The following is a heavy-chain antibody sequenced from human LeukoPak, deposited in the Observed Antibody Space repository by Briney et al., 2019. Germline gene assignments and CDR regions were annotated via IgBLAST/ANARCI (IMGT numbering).Heavy chain of an antibody. V-gene: IGHV3-21*01. CDR1: GFTFSSYS. CDR2: ISSSSSYI. J-gene: IGHJ1*01. CDR3: AVTPYYDILTAEG. Sequence: EGSLRLSCAASGFTFSSYSMNWVRQAPGKGLEWVSSISSSSSYIYYADSVKGRFTISRDNAKNSLYLQMNSLRAEDTAVYYCAVTPYYDILTAEGWGQGTLVTVSS. D-gene: IGHD3-9*01.